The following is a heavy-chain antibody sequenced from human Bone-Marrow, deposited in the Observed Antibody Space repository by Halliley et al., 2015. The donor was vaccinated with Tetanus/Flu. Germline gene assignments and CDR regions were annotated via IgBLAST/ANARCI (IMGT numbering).Heavy chain of an antibody. D-gene: IGHD3-22*01. CDR2: VYFDGTT. V-gene: IGHV4-4*02. CDR3: ARLYSSGYYYYFDY. J-gene: IGHJ4*02. Sequence: GGIGEVYFDGTTNYNPPLKGRVTISVEKSKTRFSRKLSSVTASDTAVYYCARLYSSGYYYYFDYWGQGTPVTVSS.